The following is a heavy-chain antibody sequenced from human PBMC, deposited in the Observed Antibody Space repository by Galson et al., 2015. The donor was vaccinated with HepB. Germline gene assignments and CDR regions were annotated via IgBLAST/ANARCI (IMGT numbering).Heavy chain of an antibody. V-gene: IGHV3-23*01. CDR3: AKGREWELPYYFDF. CDR2: VSGSGAGT. D-gene: IGHD1-26*01. Sequence: SLRLSCAASGFTFSSYAVSWVRQAPGKGLEWVSTVSGSGAGTYYADSVKGRFTISRDNSKNTLYLRMNSLRAEDTAAYYCAKGREWELPYYFDFWGQGTLVTISS. CDR1: GFTFSSYA. J-gene: IGHJ4*02.